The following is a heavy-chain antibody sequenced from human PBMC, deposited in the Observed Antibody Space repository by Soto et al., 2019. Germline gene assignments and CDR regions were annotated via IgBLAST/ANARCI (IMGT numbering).Heavy chain of an antibody. CDR2: ISGSGGST. V-gene: IGHV3-23*01. CDR1: GFTFSSYA. Sequence: GRSLRLSCAASGFTFSSYAMSWVRQAPGKGLEWVSAISGSGGSTYYADSVKGRFTISRDNSKNTLYLQMNSLRAEDTAVYYCAIMQWLAPLVYWGQGTLVTVSS. J-gene: IGHJ4*02. CDR3: AIMQWLAPLVY. D-gene: IGHD6-19*01.